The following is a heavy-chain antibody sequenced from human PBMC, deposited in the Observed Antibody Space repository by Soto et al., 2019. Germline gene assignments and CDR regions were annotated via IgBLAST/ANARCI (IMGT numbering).Heavy chain of an antibody. D-gene: IGHD5-12*01. V-gene: IGHV3-30-3*01. CDR3: ARGSIVATTYYYYGMDV. CDR2: ISYDGSNK. Sequence: PGGSLRLSCAASGFTFSSYAMHWVRQAPGKGLEWVAVISYDGSNKYYADSVKGRFTISRDNSKNTLYLQMNSLRAEDTAVYYCARGSIVATTYYYYGMDVWGQGTTVTVSS. J-gene: IGHJ6*02. CDR1: GFTFSSYA.